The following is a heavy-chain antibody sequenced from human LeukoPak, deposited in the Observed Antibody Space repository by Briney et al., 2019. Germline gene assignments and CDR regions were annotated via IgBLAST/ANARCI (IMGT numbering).Heavy chain of an antibody. CDR2: ISGSGGST. Sequence: PGGSLRLSCAASGFTFSSYAMSWVRQAPGKGLEWVSAISGSGGSTYYADSVKGRFTISRDNSKNTLYLQMNSLRAEDTAVYYCATQPHYSSSSGSYYYYMDVWGKGTTVTVSS. D-gene: IGHD6-6*01. J-gene: IGHJ6*03. CDR3: ATQPHYSSSSGSYYYYMDV. V-gene: IGHV3-23*01. CDR1: GFTFSSYA.